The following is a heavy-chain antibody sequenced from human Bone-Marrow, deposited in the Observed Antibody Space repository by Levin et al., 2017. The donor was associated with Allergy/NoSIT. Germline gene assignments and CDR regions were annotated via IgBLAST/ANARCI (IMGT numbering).Heavy chain of an antibody. CDR2: FDPKNGEV. CDR3: AANGCSGGSCYSPLRYYYYMDV. J-gene: IGHJ6*03. Sequence: WASVKVSCKLSGYTLTELSIHWVRQAPGKGLEWMGGFDPKNGEVVYAQKFQDRVTMTKDTSTQTVYMELRSLRSGDTAVYYCAANGCSGGSCYSPLRYYYYMDVWGEGTAVTVSS. D-gene: IGHD2-15*01. V-gene: IGHV1-24*01. CDR1: GYTLTELS.